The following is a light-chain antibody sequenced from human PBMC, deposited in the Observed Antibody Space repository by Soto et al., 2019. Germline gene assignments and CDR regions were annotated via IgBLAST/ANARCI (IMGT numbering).Light chain of an antibody. V-gene: IGKV1-12*01. CDR1: QDISGW. J-gene: IGKJ5*01. CDR2: AAS. Sequence: DIQMTQSPPSVSASVGDRVTITCRASQDISGWLAWYQQKPGRAPKLLIYAASSLQSGVPSRFSGSASGTDFTLTISSXQPEDFATYYCLQANSLPVTFGQGTRLEIK. CDR3: LQANSLPVT.